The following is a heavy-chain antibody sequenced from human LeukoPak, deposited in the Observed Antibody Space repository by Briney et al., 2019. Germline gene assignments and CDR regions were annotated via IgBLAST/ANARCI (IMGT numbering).Heavy chain of an antibody. V-gene: IGHV3-33*01. J-gene: IGHJ4*02. CDR3: ARDPYCKRTSCYAAGTQFDS. CDR2: VWYDGNHK. D-gene: IGHD2-2*01. CDR1: GFTFSTYA. Sequence: GGSLRLSCSASGFTFSTYAMHWVRQAPGKGLEWVAVVWYDGNHKDYADSVRGRFTISRDNSKNTLYLQINSLRADDTAVYYCARDPYCKRTSCYAAGTQFDSWGQGTLVTVSS.